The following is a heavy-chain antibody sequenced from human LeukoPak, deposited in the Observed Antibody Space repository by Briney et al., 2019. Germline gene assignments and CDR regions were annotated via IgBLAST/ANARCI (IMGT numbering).Heavy chain of an antibody. CDR1: GFSLATSRVG. J-gene: IGHJ4*02. CDR3: AHGYGDYDPYFDY. D-gene: IGHD4-17*01. V-gene: IGHV2-5*01. CDR2: IYWNDNK. Sequence: ESGPTLVKPTQTLTLTCTFSGFSLATSRVGVGWIRQPPGKALEWLALIYWNDNKCYSPSLRSRLTVTKDTSKTQVFLTMTKMDPVDTATYYCAHGYGDYDPYFDYWGQGTLVTVSS.